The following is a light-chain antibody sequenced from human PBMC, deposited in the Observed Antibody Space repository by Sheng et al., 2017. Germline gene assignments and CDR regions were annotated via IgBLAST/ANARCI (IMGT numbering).Light chain of an antibody. V-gene: IGKV3-15*01. J-gene: IGKJ4*01. CDR2: GAS. CDR1: QSVGNK. Sequence: EKVMTQSPATLSVSPGERATLSCRASQSVGNKLAWYQQKPGQPPRLLMYGASARATGIPARFIASGSGTEFTLTISSLQSEDFAVYYCQQYDKWPLPFGGGTKVEIK. CDR3: QQYDKWPLP.